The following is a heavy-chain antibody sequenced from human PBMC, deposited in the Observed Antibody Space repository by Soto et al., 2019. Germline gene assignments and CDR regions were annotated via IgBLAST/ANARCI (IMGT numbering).Heavy chain of an antibody. J-gene: IGHJ5*02. V-gene: IGHV4-30-2*06. D-gene: IGHD6-6*01. CDR3: VRESVASGPNYFDT. Sequence: SETLSLTCSVSGGTITSGRSSWNWIRQSPGKGLEWIAYIYHSGSTYYNPSLKSRVTISVDRSENQFSLKLTSVTAADTAVYYCVRESVASGPNYFDTRRPGTLVTSPQ. CDR2: IYHSGST. CDR1: GGTITSGRSS.